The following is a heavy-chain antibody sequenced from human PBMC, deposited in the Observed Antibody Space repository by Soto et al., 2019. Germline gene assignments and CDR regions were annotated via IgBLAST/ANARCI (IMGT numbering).Heavy chain of an antibody. V-gene: IGHV3-23*01. CDR2: IGGSGDNT. Sequence: GGSLRLSCKASGFSFSDYAMTWVRQAPGKGLEWVSVIGGSGDNTFYAASVKGRFAISRDNSKNVPYLQMNSLSADDAAVYFCAKGRAITVYGVDILFDYWGLGTLVTVSS. J-gene: IGHJ4*01. CDR3: AKGRAITVYGVDILFDY. D-gene: IGHD3-3*01. CDR1: GFSFSDYA.